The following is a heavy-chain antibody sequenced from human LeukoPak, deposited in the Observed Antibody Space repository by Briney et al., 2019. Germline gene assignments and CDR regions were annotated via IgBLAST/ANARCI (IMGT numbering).Heavy chain of an antibody. Sequence: ASVKVSCKASGYTFTSYGISWVRQAPGQGLEWMGWINTNTGNPTYAQGFTGRFVFSLDTSVSTAYLQISSLKAEDTAVYYCARKAMLSDFDYWGQGTLVTVSS. CDR3: ARKAMLSDFDY. V-gene: IGHV7-4-1*02. J-gene: IGHJ4*02. CDR2: INTNTGNP. D-gene: IGHD2-8*01. CDR1: GYTFTSYG.